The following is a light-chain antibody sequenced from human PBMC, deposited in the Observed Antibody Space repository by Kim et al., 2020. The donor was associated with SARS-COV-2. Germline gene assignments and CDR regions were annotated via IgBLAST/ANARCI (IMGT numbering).Light chain of an antibody. CDR1: QGIRSY. CDR2: AAS. CDR3: QQYYSYPLT. V-gene: IGKV1-8*01. J-gene: IGKJ1*01. Sequence: ASTGDRVTITCRASQGIRSYLAWYQQKPGKAPKLLIYAASTLQSGVPSRFSGSGSGTDFTLTISCLQSEDFATYYCQQYYSYPLTFGQGTKVDIK.